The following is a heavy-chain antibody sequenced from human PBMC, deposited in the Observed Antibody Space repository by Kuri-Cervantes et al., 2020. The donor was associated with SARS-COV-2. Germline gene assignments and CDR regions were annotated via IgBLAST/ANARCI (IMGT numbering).Heavy chain of an antibody. CDR2: IYYSGST. CDR1: GGSISSYY. V-gene: IGHV4-59*12. D-gene: IGHD3-3*01. CDR3: ARAARITIFGVVMAFDI. J-gene: IGHJ3*02. Sequence: GSLRLSCTVSGGSISSYYWSWIRQPPGKGLEWIGYIYYSGSTNYNPSLKSRVTISVDTSKNQFSLKLSSVTAADTAVYYCARAARITIFGVVMAFDIWGQGTMVTVSS.